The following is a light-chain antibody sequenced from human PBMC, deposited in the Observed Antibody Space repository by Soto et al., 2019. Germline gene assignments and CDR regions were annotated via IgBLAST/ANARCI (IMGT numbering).Light chain of an antibody. CDR3: QQRSNWPPIT. Sequence: EIVLTQSPGTLSLSPGERATLSCRASQNIKSSSLAWYQQRPGQAPRLLMYGASSRATGIPDKFSGSGSGTDFTLTISRLEPEDFAVYYCQQRSNWPPITFGQGTRLEIK. CDR1: QNIKSSS. V-gene: IGKV3D-20*02. CDR2: GAS. J-gene: IGKJ5*01.